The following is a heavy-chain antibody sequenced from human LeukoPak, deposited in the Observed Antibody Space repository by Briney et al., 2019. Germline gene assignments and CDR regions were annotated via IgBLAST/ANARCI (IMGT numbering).Heavy chain of an antibody. V-gene: IGHV3-23*01. Sequence: PGGSLRLSCVASGFTFSTYAMSWVRQAPGKGLEWVSVISSSGSSTYYADSVKGRFTISRDSSKNTLFLHMNTLRAEDTAIYYCAKDRTVGASYWYLDLWGRGTLVTVSS. CDR1: GFTFSTYA. CDR2: ISSSGSST. J-gene: IGHJ2*01. CDR3: AKDRTVGASYWYLDL. D-gene: IGHD1-26*01.